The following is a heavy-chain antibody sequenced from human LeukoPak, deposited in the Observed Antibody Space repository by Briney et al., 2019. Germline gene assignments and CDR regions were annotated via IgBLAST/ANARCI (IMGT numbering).Heavy chain of an antibody. V-gene: IGHV3-33*01. CDR2: IWYDGSNK. D-gene: IGHD1-26*01. Sequence: GGSPRLSCAASGFTFSNYGMHWVRQAPGKGLEWVAVIWYDGSNKYYADSVKGRFTISRDSSKNTLYLQMNSLRAEDTAVYYCARDKEGPYSGSYGIIDYWGQGTLVTVSS. J-gene: IGHJ4*02. CDR1: GFTFSNYG. CDR3: ARDKEGPYSGSYGIIDY.